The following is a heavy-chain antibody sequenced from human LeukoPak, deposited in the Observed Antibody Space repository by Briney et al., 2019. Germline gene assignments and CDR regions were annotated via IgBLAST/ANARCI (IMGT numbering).Heavy chain of an antibody. CDR1: GFTFSDQS. CDR3: VGPDSQFDC. V-gene: IGHV3-21*01. Sequence: GGSLRLSCAASGFTFSDQSMNWVRQAPGKGLEWVSSISSSSLHIFYADSVKGRFTISRDNAKNSLYLQMNNLRAEDTAVYYCVGPDSQFDCWGQGTLVTVS. J-gene: IGHJ4*02. CDR2: ISSSSLHI. D-gene: IGHD3-10*01.